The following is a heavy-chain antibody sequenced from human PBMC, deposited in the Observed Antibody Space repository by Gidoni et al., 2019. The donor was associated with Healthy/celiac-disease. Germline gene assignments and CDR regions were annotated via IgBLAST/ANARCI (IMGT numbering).Heavy chain of an antibody. J-gene: IGHJ4*02. D-gene: IGHD2-2*01. CDR3: AKGDCSSTSCYHFDY. Sequence: QVQLVESGGGVVQPGRSLRLSCAASGFTFSSYGMHWVRQAPGKGLGWVAVISYDGSNKYYADSVKGRFTISRDNSKNTLYLQMNSLRAEDTAVYYCAKGDCSSTSCYHFDYWGQGTLVTVSS. V-gene: IGHV3-30*18. CDR1: GFTFSSYG. CDR2: ISYDGSNK.